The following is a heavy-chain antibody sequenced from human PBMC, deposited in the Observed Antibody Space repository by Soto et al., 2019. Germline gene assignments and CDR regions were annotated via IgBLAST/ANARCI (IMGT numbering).Heavy chain of an antibody. CDR3: ARQYSSGWSVLFDP. Sequence: SGPTLVNPTQTLTLTCTFSGFSLSTIGVGVGWIRQPPGKALEWLALIYWNDDKRYSPSLKSRLTITKDTSKNQVVLTVTNMDPVDTATYYCARQYSSGWSVLFDPWGQGTLVTVSS. CDR2: IYWNDDK. CDR1: GFSLSTIGVG. J-gene: IGHJ5*02. V-gene: IGHV2-5*01. D-gene: IGHD6-19*01.